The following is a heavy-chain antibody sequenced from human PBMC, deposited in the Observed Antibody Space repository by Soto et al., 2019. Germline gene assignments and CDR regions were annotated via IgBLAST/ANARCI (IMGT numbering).Heavy chain of an antibody. CDR1: GFTFSSYG. CDR3: ARATGGANYYYMDV. V-gene: IGHV3-33*01. J-gene: IGHJ6*03. CDR2: IWYDGSNK. D-gene: IGHD1-26*01. Sequence: QVQLVESGGGVVQPGRSLRLSCAASGFTFSSYGMHWVRQAPGKGLEWVAVIWYDGSNKYYADSVKGRFTISRDNSKNTLYLQMNSLRAEDTAVYYCARATGGANYYYMDVWGKGTTVTVSS.